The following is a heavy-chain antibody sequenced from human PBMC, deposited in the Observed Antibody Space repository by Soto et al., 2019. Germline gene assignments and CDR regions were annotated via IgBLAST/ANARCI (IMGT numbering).Heavy chain of an antibody. CDR1: GYTFTSYA. D-gene: IGHD3-22*01. Sequence: ASVKVSCKASGYTFTSYAMHWVRQAPGQRLEWMGWINAGNGNTKYSQKFQGRVTITRDTSASTAYMELSSLRSEDTAVYYCARELDYYDSSGYYYGDYFWGQGTLVTVSS. V-gene: IGHV1-3*01. CDR3: ARELDYYDSSGYYYGDYF. CDR2: INAGNGNT. J-gene: IGHJ4*02.